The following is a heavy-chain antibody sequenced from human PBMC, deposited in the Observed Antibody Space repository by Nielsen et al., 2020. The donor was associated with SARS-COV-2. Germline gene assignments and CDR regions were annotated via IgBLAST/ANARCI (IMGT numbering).Heavy chain of an antibody. CDR2: IYYSGST. Sequence: SETLSLTCTVSGCSISSYYWSWIRQPPGKGLEWIGHIYYSGSTDYNPSLKSRVTISVDTSKNHFSLTLYSVTAADTAVYYCARRNKGPFDYWGQGTPVTVSS. V-gene: IGHV4-59*08. CDR3: ARRNKGPFDY. J-gene: IGHJ4*02. CDR1: GCSISSYY.